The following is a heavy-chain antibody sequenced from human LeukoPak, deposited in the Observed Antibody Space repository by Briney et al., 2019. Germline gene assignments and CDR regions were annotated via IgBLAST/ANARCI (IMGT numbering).Heavy chain of an antibody. V-gene: IGHV1-46*01. Sequence: GASVKVSCKASGYTFTTYYIHWVRQAPGQGLEWMGIINPSGGGTNYAQKFQARVTMTRDTSTSTVYMELSSLRSEDTAVYYCAKKVPANWGSYFDYWGQGTLVTVSS. J-gene: IGHJ4*02. CDR1: GYTFTTYY. D-gene: IGHD7-27*01. CDR2: INPSGGGT. CDR3: AKKVPANWGSYFDY.